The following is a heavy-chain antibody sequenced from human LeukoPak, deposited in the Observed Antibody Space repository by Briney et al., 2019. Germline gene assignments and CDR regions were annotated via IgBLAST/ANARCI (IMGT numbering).Heavy chain of an antibody. D-gene: IGHD3-16*02. CDR3: ARTTYVWGSYRYTGLDY. CDR1: GYIFKSYG. V-gene: IGHV1-18*01. CDR2: ISANNGNT. J-gene: IGHJ4*02. Sequence: GASVKVSCEASGYIFKSYGITWVRQAPGQGIKWMGWISANNGNTNYAQKLQGRVTMTTDTLTSTAYLELRSLRSDDTAVYYCARTTYVWGSYRYTGLDYWGQGTLVTVSS.